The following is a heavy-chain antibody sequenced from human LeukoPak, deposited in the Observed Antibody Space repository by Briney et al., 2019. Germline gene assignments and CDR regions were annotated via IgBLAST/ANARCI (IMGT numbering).Heavy chain of an antibody. D-gene: IGHD3-3*01. CDR1: GFTFSSYA. Sequence: GGSLRLPCAASGFTFSSYAMSWVRQAPGKGLEWVSAISGSGGSTYYADSVKGRFTISRDNSKNTLYLQMNSLRAEDTAVYYCAKAVDFWNGYYNYWGQGTLVTVSS. CDR3: AKAVDFWNGYYNY. J-gene: IGHJ4*02. CDR2: ISGSGGST. V-gene: IGHV3-23*01.